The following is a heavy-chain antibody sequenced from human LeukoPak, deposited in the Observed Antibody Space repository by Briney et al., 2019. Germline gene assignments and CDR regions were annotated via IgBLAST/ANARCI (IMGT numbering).Heavy chain of an antibody. Sequence: GGSLRLSCAASGFTVSSNYMSWVRQAPGEGGEGVSYISSSGRTIYYADSVKGRFTISRDNAKNSLYLQMNSLRAEDTAVYYCARELDNWNDASDYGMDVWGKGTTVTVSS. CDR2: ISSSGRTI. CDR3: ARELDNWNDASDYGMDV. CDR1: GFTVSSNY. D-gene: IGHD1-1*01. V-gene: IGHV3-11*01. J-gene: IGHJ6*04.